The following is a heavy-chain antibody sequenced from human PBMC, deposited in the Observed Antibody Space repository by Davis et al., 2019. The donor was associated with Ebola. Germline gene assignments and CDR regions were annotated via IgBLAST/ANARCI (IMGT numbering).Heavy chain of an antibody. D-gene: IGHD2-15*01. CDR2: ISGSGGNT. Sequence: GESLKISCAASGFIFSSYAVSWVRQVPGKGLEWVSAISGSGGNTYYADSVKGRFTISRDNSKNTLFLQMNSLRSEDTAVYYCAKGDCSGGICYPDYWGQGTLVTVSS. CDR3: AKGDCSGGICYPDY. V-gene: IGHV3-23*01. J-gene: IGHJ4*02. CDR1: GFIFSSYA.